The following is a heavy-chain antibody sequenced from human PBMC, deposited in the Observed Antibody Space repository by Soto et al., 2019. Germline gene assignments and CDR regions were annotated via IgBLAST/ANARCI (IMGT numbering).Heavy chain of an antibody. J-gene: IGHJ5*02. CDR2: IIPIFGTA. CDR1: GGTFSSYA. CDR3: ASSRAKQLVHWFDP. V-gene: IGHV1-69*13. Sequence: WASVKVSCKASGGTFSSYAISWVRQAPGQGLEWMGGIIPIFGTANYAQKFQGRVTITADESTSTAYMELSSLRSEDTAVYYCASSRAKQLVHWFDPWGQGTLVTVSS. D-gene: IGHD6-6*01.